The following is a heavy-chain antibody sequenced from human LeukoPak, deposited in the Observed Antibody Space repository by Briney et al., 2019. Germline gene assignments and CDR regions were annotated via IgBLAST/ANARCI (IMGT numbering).Heavy chain of an antibody. D-gene: IGHD3-22*01. CDR3: TRLDDISGGYDYCYVMDV. Sequence: GGSLRLSCAASGFTFSGSAMHWVRQASGKGLEWVGRIKSKTNNYATEYAASVKGRFTISRDDSKNMAYLQMNSLKTEDTAVYYCTRLDDISGGYDYCYVMDVWGQGTTVTVFS. J-gene: IGHJ6*02. CDR2: IKSKTNNYAT. CDR1: GFTFSGSA. V-gene: IGHV3-73*01.